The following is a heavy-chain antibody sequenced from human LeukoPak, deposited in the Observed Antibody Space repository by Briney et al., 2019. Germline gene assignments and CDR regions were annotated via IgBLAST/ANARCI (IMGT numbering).Heavy chain of an antibody. Sequence: SETLSLTCAVYGGSFSGYYWSWIRQPPGKGPEWIGEINHSGSTNYNPSLKSRVTISVDTSKNQFSLKLSSVTAADTAVYYCARGRAYYYDSSGYLRRYYFDYWGQGTLVTVSS. J-gene: IGHJ4*02. V-gene: IGHV4-34*01. CDR3: ARGRAYYYDSSGYLRRYYFDY. CDR2: INHSGST. D-gene: IGHD3-22*01. CDR1: GGSFSGYY.